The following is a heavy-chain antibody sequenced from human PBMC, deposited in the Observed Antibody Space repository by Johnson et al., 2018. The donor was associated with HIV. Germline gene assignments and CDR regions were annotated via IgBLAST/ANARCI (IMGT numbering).Heavy chain of an antibody. CDR2: ISYDGSNK. D-gene: IGHD3-10*01. V-gene: IGHV3-30-3*01. CDR1: GFTFSSYA. CDR3: AKVEVYYYGSGSSNAFDI. Sequence: VQLVESGGGVVQPGRSLRLSCAASGFTFSSYAMHWVRQAPGKGLEWVAVISYDGSNKYYADSVKGRFTISRDNSKNTLYLQMNSLRAEDTAVYYCAKVEVYYYGSGSSNAFDIWGQGTMVTVSS. J-gene: IGHJ3*02.